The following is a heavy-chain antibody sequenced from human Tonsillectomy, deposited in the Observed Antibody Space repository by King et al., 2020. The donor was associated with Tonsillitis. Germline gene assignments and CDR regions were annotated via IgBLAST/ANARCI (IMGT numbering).Heavy chain of an antibody. J-gene: IGHJ3*02. CDR1: GGSFSGYY. CDR3: ARAIGNYYDSSGYAFDI. D-gene: IGHD3-22*01. V-gene: IGHV4-34*01. CDR2: INHSGST. Sequence: VQLQQWGAGLLKPSETLSLTCAVYGGSFSGYYWSWIRQPPGKGLEWIGEINHSGSTNYNTSLKSRVTISVATSKNQISLKLSSVTAADTAVYYCARAIGNYYDSSGYAFDIWGQGTMVTVSS.